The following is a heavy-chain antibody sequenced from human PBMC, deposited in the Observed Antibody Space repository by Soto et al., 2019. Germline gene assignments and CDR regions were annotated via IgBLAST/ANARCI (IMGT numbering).Heavy chain of an antibody. Sequence: EVQLVESGGGSVQPGGSLRLSCTVSGFPFSSYWLHWVRQAPGKGPVWVSRINSDGSSASYADSVKGRFTISRDSAKNTLYLQMNSLRAEDAAVYYCAIGVITTTYWGQGTLVTVSS. V-gene: IGHV3-74*01. J-gene: IGHJ4*02. CDR1: GFPFSSYW. CDR2: INSDGSSA. CDR3: AIGVITTTY. D-gene: IGHD3-16*01.